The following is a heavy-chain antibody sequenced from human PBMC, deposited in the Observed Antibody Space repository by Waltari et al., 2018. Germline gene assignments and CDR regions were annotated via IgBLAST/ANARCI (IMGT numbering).Heavy chain of an antibody. CDR1: GFSFSIYS. CDR2: INTNVGGI. CDR3: TTVGATLHF. J-gene: IGHJ4*02. Sequence: EMQLVESGGGLVQPGGSLRLSCAASGFSFSIYSMHWVRQAPGKGLVWVSRINTNVGGIVYADSVEGRFTISRDNAKNTLYLQMNNLKAEDTAVYYCTTVGATLHFWGQGTLVTVSS. D-gene: IGHD1-26*01. V-gene: IGHV3-74*01.